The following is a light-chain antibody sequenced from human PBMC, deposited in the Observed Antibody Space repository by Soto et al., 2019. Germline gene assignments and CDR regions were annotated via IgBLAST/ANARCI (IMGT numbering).Light chain of an antibody. CDR3: QSYDSSLSGSYV. J-gene: IGLJ1*01. CDR1: SSNIGAGYD. V-gene: IGLV1-40*01. Sequence: QSVLTQPPSVSGAPGQRVTISCTGSSSNIGAGYDVHWYQQLPGTAPKLLIYGNSNRPSGVPDRFSGSKSGTSASLAITGLQVEDEAEYYCQSYDSSLSGSYVFGTGTKLTVL. CDR2: GNS.